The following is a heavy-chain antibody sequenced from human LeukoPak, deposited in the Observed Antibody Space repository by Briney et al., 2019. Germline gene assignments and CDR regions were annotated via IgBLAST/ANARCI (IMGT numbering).Heavy chain of an antibody. CDR2: IYYSGST. CDR1: GGSISSSSYY. CDR3: ARGGPWWQQLFVVSYYFDY. Sequence: SSETLSLTCTVSGGSISSSSYYWGWIRQPPGKGLEWIGSIYYSGSTNYNPSLKSRVTISVDTSKNQFSLKLSSVTAADTAVYYCARGGPWWQQLFVVSYYFDYWGQGTLVTVSS. J-gene: IGHJ4*02. D-gene: IGHD6-13*01. V-gene: IGHV4-39*07.